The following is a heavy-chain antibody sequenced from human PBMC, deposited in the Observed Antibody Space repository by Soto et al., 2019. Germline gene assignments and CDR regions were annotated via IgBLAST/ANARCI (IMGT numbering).Heavy chain of an antibody. CDR2: ISGSGDST. Sequence: PGGSLRLSCAASGFTFSSYAMSWVRQAPGKGLEWVSGISGSGDSTYYADSVKGRFTISRDNSKNTLYLQMNSLRAEDTAVYYCARKATNDYYYYGMDVWGQGTTVTVSS. D-gene: IGHD2-8*01. J-gene: IGHJ6*02. CDR3: ARKATNDYYYYGMDV. V-gene: IGHV3-23*01. CDR1: GFTFSSYA.